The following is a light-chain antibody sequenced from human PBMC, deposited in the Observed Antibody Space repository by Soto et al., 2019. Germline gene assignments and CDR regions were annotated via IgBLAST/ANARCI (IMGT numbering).Light chain of an antibody. CDR2: AAS. CDR3: QQTYSTVLT. Sequence: DIQMTQSPSSLSASVGDRVTITCRASQSISSYLNWYQQKPGKAPKLLIYAASSLQSAVPSRFSGSGSGTDFTLTISSLQPEDFATYYCQQTYSTVLTFGGGTKVETK. J-gene: IGKJ4*01. V-gene: IGKV1-39*01. CDR1: QSISSY.